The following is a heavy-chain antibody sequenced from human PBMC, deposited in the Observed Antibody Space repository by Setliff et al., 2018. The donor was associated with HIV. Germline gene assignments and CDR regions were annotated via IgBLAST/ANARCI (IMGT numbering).Heavy chain of an antibody. V-gene: IGHV4-61*05. CDR3: ARWPGTPQITMVRGFYMDV. Sequence: PSETLSLTCTVSGGSISSSSYYWGWIRQPPGKGLEWIGHIYYGGNTKYNPSLKSRVTMSSDTSKNQFSLKLSSVTAADTAVYYCARWPGTPQITMVRGFYMDVWGKGTTVTVSS. CDR2: IYYGGNT. CDR1: GGSISSSSYY. D-gene: IGHD3-10*01. J-gene: IGHJ6*03.